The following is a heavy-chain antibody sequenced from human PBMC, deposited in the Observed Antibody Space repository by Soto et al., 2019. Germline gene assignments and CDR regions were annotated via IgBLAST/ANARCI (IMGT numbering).Heavy chain of an antibody. V-gene: IGHV1-69*13. CDR2: IIPLSGTA. D-gene: IGHD2-8*01. Sequence: SATVSCRASRGAFVSAAISRVRRVRGQGLEWMEGIIPLSGTANYEQKFHSRVTITAEESTSTAYMELSSLISEDTAVYYCARYPQSDGAIDLSDYWGQGT. J-gene: IGHJ4*02. CDR3: ARYPQSDGAIDLSDY. CDR1: RGAFVSAA.